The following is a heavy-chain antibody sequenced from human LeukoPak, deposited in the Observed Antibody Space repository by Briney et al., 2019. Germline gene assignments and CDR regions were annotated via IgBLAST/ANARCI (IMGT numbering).Heavy chain of an antibody. Sequence: GASVKVSCKASGGTFSSYAISWVRQAPGQGLEWMGRIIPIFGAANYAQKFQGRVTITTDESTSTAYMELSSLRSEDTAVYYCARDMWELTYYYYMDVWGKGTTVTVSS. CDR2: IIPIFGAA. V-gene: IGHV1-69*05. CDR1: GGTFSSYA. J-gene: IGHJ6*03. CDR3: ARDMWELTYYYYMDV. D-gene: IGHD1-26*01.